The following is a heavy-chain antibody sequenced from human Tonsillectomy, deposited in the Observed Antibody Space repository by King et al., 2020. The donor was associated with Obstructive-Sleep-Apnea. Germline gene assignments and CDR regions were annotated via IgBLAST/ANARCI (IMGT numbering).Heavy chain of an antibody. D-gene: IGHD3-9*01. Sequence: QLQESGPGLVKPSETLSLTCTVSGGSISSYSWAWIRQPAGEGLEWIGRMFTSGSTNCNPSLMSRVTMSVDTSKNQFSLKLSSVTAADTAVYYCARDVPYDWLVPYYYYGMDVWGQGTTVTVSS. V-gene: IGHV4-4*07. J-gene: IGHJ6*02. CDR1: GGSISSYS. CDR3: ARDVPYDWLVPYYYYGMDV. CDR2: MFTSGST.